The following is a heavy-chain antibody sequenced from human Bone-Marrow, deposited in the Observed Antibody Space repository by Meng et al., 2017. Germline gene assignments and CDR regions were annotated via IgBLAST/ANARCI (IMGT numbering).Heavy chain of an antibody. CDR1: GGSINSGDYS. CDR2: IYPSGGT. CDR3: ARGGSDSSGYYYTPFDY. V-gene: IGHV4-30-2*01. J-gene: IGHJ4*02. D-gene: IGHD3-22*01. Sequence: QLQLQESGSGLVKPAQTLSLTCAVSGGSINSGDYSWSWIRQPPGKGLEWIGYIYPSGGTYYNPSLKSRVTILLDRSKSQFSLKLSSVTAADTAVYYCARGGSDSSGYYYTPFDYWGPGTLVTVSS.